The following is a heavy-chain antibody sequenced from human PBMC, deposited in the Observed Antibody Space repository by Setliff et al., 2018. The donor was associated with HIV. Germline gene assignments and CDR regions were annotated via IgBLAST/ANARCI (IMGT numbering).Heavy chain of an antibody. CDR2: IWYDGSNK. CDR3: AEWFDGYDAFDI. CDR1: GFTFSDYG. D-gene: IGHD3-3*01. J-gene: IGHJ3*02. V-gene: IGHV3-33*01. Sequence: PGGSLRLSCAASGFTFSDYGMHWVRQAPGKGLEWVAMIWYDGSNKYYADSVKGRFTISRDNSKNTLYVQMNSLRAEDTAVYYCAEWFDGYDAFDIWGQGTMVTVSS.